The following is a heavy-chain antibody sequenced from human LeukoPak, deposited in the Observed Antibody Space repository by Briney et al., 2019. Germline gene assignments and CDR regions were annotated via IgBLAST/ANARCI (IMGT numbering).Heavy chain of an antibody. CDR2: INPTSGGT. V-gene: IGHV1-2*02. D-gene: IGHD6-19*01. CDR1: GYNFTGYY. CDR3: ARGGVAGTIDY. J-gene: IGHJ4*02. Sequence: ASVTVCCKSSGYNFTGYYIHWMRLPPGPGHERMGWINPTSGGTKYAQKFQGRVTMTRDTSISTAYMELSRLRSDDTAVYYCARGGVAGTIDYWGQGTLVTVSS.